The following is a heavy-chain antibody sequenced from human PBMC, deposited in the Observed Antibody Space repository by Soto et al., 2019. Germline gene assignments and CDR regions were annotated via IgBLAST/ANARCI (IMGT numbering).Heavy chain of an antibody. CDR2: ISYDGSNK. D-gene: IGHD5-12*01. CDR3: AKVRVDIVAPPPRPPYGMDV. Sequence: QVQLVESGGGVVQPGRSLRLSCAASGFTFSSYGMHWVRQAPGKGLEWVAVISYDGSNKYYADSVKGRFTISRDNSQNTLYLQMNSLRAEDTAVYYCAKVRVDIVAPPPRPPYGMDVWGQGTTVTVSS. J-gene: IGHJ6*02. CDR1: GFTFSSYG. V-gene: IGHV3-30*18.